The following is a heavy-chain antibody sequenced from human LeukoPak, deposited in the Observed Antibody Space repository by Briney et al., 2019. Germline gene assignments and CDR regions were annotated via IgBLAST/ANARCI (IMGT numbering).Heavy chain of an antibody. V-gene: IGHV5-51*03. CDR1: GYSFTNYW. CDR2: IYPGDSDT. Sequence: GESLKISCKGSGYSFTNYWIGWVRQMPGKGLEWMGIIYPGDSDTRYSPSFQGQVTISADKSISTAYLRWSSLKASDTAMYYCARRKNSGSYHFDYWGQGTLVTVSS. CDR3: ARRKNSGSYHFDY. D-gene: IGHD1-26*01. J-gene: IGHJ4*02.